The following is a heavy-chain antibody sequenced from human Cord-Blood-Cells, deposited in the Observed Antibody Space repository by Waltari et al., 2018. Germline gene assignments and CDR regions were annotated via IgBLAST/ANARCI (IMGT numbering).Heavy chain of an antibody. CDR2: INAGNGNT. Sequence: QVQLVQSGAEAKKPGASVKVSCKASGYTFTSYAIHWLRQAPGKRLEWMGWINAGNGNTKYSQKFQGRVTITRDTSASTAYMELSSLRSEDTAVYYCAREWGYCSSTSCYDAFDIWGQGTMVTVSS. V-gene: IGHV1-3*01. CDR3: AREWGYCSSTSCYDAFDI. J-gene: IGHJ3*02. CDR1: GYTFTSYA. D-gene: IGHD2-2*01.